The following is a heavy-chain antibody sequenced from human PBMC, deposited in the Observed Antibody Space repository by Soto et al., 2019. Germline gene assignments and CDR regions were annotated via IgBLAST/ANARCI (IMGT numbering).Heavy chain of an antibody. D-gene: IGHD6-13*01. CDR1: GYTFTSSD. CDR2: INPSGGST. V-gene: IGHV1-46*01. Sequence: ASVKVSCKASGYTFTSSDMHWVRQAPGQGLEWMGIINPSGGSTSYAQKFQGRVTMTRDTSTSTVYMELSSLRSEDTAVYYCARDRTLPRIAASYYGMDVWGQGTTVTVSS. J-gene: IGHJ6*02. CDR3: ARDRTLPRIAASYYGMDV.